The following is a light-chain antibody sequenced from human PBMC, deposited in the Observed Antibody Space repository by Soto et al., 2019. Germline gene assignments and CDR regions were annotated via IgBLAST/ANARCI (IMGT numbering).Light chain of an antibody. CDR3: QQSYSTPRT. J-gene: IGKJ1*01. Sequence: DIQMTQSPSSLSASVGDRVTITCRASQSISSNLNWYQQKPGQAPKLLIYAASSLQSGVPSRFSGSGFGTDFTLTISSLQPEDFATYYCQQSYSTPRTFGQGTKVDIK. CDR2: AAS. V-gene: IGKV1-39*01. CDR1: QSISSN.